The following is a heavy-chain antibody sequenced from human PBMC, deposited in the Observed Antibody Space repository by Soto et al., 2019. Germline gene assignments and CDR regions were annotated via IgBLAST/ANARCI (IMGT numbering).Heavy chain of an antibody. J-gene: IGHJ4*02. D-gene: IGHD1-7*01. CDR2: ISSSGGAM. CDR1: GFTFSTYE. V-gene: IGHV3-48*03. CDR3: ASFGAGTIHYYFDY. Sequence: EVQLVESGGGLVQPGGSPRLSCAASGFTFSTYEMNWVRQAPGKGLEWVSYISSSGGAMYYADSVKGRFIISRDNAKNSLYLQMNSLRAEDTAVYYCASFGAGTIHYYFDYWGQGTLVTVSS.